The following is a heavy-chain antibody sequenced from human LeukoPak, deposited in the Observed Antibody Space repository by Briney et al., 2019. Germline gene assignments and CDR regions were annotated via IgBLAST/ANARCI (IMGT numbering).Heavy chain of an antibody. Sequence: ASVKVSCKASGYTFTSYYMHWVRQAPGQGLEWMGIINPSGGSTSYAQKFQGRVTMTRDTSTSTVYVELSSLRSEDTAVYYCARTALIRSGWYNFDYWGQGTLVTVSS. J-gene: IGHJ4*02. CDR3: ARTALIRSGWYNFDY. CDR1: GYTFTSYY. V-gene: IGHV1-46*01. D-gene: IGHD6-19*01. CDR2: INPSGGST.